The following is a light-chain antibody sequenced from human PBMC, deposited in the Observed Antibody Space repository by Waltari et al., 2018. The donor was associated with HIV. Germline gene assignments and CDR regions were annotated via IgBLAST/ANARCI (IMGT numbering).Light chain of an antibody. V-gene: IGLV3-1*01. Sequence: LTKPPPVSVSPGQPASIPCPGHTLPNTFVFWYQQKPGQSPLLVIYQDSKRPSGIPERFSGSNSGDTATLTISGTQTMDEADYYCQAWGSSTALYVFGTGTKVTVL. CDR3: QAWGSSTALYV. CDR2: QDS. J-gene: IGLJ1*01. CDR1: TLPNTF.